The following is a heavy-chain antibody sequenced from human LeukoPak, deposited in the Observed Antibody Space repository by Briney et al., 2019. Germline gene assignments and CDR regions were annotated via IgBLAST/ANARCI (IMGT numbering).Heavy chain of an antibody. CDR1: GGSISSYY. D-gene: IGHD3-10*01. V-gene: IGHV4-39*01. CDR2: IYYSGSS. J-gene: IGHJ3*02. Sequence: SETLSLTCTVSGGSISSYYWGWIRQPPGKGLEWIGSIYYSGSSYYNPSLKSRVTISVDTSKNQFSLKLSSMTAADTALYYCARLGGYHAPGDNIWGQGTMDTVSS. CDR3: ARLGGYHAPGDNI.